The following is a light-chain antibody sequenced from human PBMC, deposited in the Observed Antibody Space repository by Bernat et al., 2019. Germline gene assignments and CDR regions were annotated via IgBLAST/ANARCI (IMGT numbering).Light chain of an antibody. CDR3: PKDDSWPCI. Sequence: TLSCRASQSVSSRLVLYPQKPLQAPRLLIYDASRRATGIPDRFSVSGSGTEFALTISSLEDEDVGVYYCPKDDSWPCIFGGGTKGEIK. CDR1: QSVSSR. CDR2: DAS. V-gene: IGKV3D-15*01. J-gene: IGKJ4*01.